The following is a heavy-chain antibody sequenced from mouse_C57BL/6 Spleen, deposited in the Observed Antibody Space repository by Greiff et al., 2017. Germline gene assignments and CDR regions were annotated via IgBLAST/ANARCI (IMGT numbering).Heavy chain of an antibody. J-gene: IGHJ4*01. D-gene: IGHD2-1*01. CDR1: GFTFSDYG. V-gene: IGHV5-17*01. CDR2: ISSGCSTI. Sequence: EVKLQESGGGLVKPGGSLKLSCAASGFTFSDYGMHWVRQAPEKGLEWVAYISSGCSTIYYADTVKGRFTISRDNAKNTLFLQMTSLRTEDTAMYYCATIYYGNHYYYAMDYWGQGTSVTVSS. CDR3: ATIYYGNHYYYAMDY.